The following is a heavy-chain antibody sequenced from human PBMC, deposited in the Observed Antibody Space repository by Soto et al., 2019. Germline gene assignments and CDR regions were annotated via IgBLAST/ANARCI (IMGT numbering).Heavy chain of an antibody. V-gene: IGHV3-23*01. Sequence: HPGGSLRLSCAASGFTFSSYAMSWVRQAPGKGLEWVSAISGSGGSTYYADSVKGRFTISRDNSKNTLYLQMNSLRAEDTAVYYCAKVEGGYDYSSSGWYRLYYFDYWGQGTLVTVSS. D-gene: IGHD6-19*01. CDR1: GFTFSSYA. CDR2: ISGSGGST. J-gene: IGHJ4*02. CDR3: AKVEGGYDYSSSGWYRLYYFDY.